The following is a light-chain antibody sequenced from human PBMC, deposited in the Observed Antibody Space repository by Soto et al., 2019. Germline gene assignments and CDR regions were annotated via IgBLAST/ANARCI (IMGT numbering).Light chain of an antibody. CDR3: QHLDSYST. V-gene: IGKV1-9*01. J-gene: IGKJ5*01. CDR2: AAS. CDR1: QGISSY. Sequence: DIQLTQSPSFLSASVGDRVTITCRASQGISSYLAWYQQKPGKAPKLLIYAASTLQSGVPSRFSGSGSGTEFTLTISILQPEDCATYYCQHLDSYSTFGQGTRLEIK.